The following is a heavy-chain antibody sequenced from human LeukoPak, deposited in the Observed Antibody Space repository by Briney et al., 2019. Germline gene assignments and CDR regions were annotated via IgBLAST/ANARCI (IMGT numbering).Heavy chain of an antibody. J-gene: IGHJ4*02. CDR2: IKKVGSEK. Sequence: GGSLRLFCAASGFTFSSYSMNWVRQAPGKGLEWVANIKKVGSEKYYVDSVKGRFTISRDNAKNTLYLQMTSLTAEDTAVYYCARIYGSGSFDDYWGQGTLVTVSS. V-gene: IGHV3-7*01. D-gene: IGHD3-10*01. CDR1: GFTFSSYS. CDR3: ARIYGSGSFDDY.